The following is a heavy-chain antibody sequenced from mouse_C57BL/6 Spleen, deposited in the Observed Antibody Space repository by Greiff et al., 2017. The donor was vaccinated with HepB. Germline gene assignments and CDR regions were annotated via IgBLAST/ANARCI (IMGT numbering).Heavy chain of an antibody. V-gene: IGHV5-16*01. CDR3: ARECRWYFDV. CDR2: INYDGSST. J-gene: IGHJ1*03. CDR1: GFTFSDYY. Sequence: EVMLVESEGGLVQPGSSMKLSCTASGFTFSDYYMAWVRQVPEKGLEWVANINYDGSSTYYLDSLKSRFIISRDNAKNILYLQMSSLKSEDTATYYCARECRWYFDVWGTGTTVTVSS.